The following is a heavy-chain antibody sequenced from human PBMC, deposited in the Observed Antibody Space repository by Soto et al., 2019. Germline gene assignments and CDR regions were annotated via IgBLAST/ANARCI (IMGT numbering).Heavy chain of an antibody. Sequence: PGESLKISCKGSGYSFTSYWIGWVRQMPGKGLEWMGRIDPSDSHTNYSPSFQGHVTISADKSISTAYLQWSSLKASDTAMYYCARLEERNDFWSVSTHWYYYYGMDVWGQGTTV. V-gene: IGHV5-10-1*01. D-gene: IGHD3-3*01. CDR3: ARLEERNDFWSVSTHWYYYYGMDV. CDR2: IDPSDSHT. CDR1: GYSFTSYW. J-gene: IGHJ6*01.